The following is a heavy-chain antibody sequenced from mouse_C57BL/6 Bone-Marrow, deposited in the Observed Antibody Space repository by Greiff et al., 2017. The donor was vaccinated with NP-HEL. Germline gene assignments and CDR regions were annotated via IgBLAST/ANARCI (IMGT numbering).Heavy chain of an antibody. CDR3: ARRAAQATFDY. Sequence: VQLQQPGAELVKPGASVKLSCKASGYTFTSYWMHWVKQRPGQGLEWIGMIHPNSGSTNYNEKFKSKATLTVDKSSSTAYMQLSSLTSEDSAVYYCARRAAQATFDYWGQGTTLTVSS. CDR2: IHPNSGST. CDR1: GYTFTSYW. V-gene: IGHV1-64*01. D-gene: IGHD3-2*02. J-gene: IGHJ2*01.